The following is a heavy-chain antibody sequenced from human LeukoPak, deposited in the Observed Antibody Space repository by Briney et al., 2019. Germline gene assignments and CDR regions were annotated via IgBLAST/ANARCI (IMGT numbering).Heavy chain of an antibody. V-gene: IGHV1-8*03. Sequence: ASVKVSCKASGYTFTSYDINWVRQATGQGLEWMGWTNPNSGNTGYAQKFQGRVTITRNTSISTAYMELSSLRSEDTAVYYCARVYCSSTSCQIDYWGQGTLVTVSS. CDR1: GYTFTSYD. J-gene: IGHJ4*02. D-gene: IGHD2-2*01. CDR3: ARVYCSSTSCQIDY. CDR2: TNPNSGNT.